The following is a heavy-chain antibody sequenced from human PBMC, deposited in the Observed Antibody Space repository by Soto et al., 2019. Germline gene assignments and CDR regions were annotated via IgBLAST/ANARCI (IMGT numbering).Heavy chain of an antibody. Sequence: HEHLVQSGAEVKRPGASLKVSCKASGYSFTGYYIHWVRQAPGQGLEWMGWINADSGATNYAQNFQGRVTLTSDTSISTASMDLTSLTSDDTAVYYCARGDYGTGGYPFPYVDYWGQGTLVIVS. CDR1: GYSFTGYY. CDR2: INADSGAT. CDR3: ARGDYGTGGYPFPYVDY. V-gene: IGHV1-2*02. J-gene: IGHJ4*02. D-gene: IGHD2-8*02.